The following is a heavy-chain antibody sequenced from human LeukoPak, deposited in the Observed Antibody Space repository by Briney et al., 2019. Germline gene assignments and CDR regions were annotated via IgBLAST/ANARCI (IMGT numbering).Heavy chain of an antibody. V-gene: IGHV3-53*04. CDR2: IYSGGST. CDR3: ARLLNSYGYYYYGMDV. Sequence: GGSLRLSCAASGFTVSSNYMSWVRQAPGKGLEWVSVIYSGGSTYYADSVKGRFTISRHNSENTLYLQMNSLRAEDTAVYYCARLLNSYGYYYYGMDVWGQGTTVTVSS. D-gene: IGHD5-18*01. CDR1: GFTVSSNY. J-gene: IGHJ6*02.